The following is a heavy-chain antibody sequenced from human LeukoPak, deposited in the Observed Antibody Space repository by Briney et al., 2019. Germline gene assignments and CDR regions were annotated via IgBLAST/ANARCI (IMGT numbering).Heavy chain of an antibody. V-gene: IGHV4-34*01. CDR3: ARGDYGSGSYYSSGYSYYFDY. CDR2: INHSGST. J-gene: IGHJ4*02. CDR1: GFTFSSYW. D-gene: IGHD3-10*01. Sequence: GSLRLSCAASGFTFSSYWMSWIRQPPGKGLEWIGEINHSGSTNCNPSLKSRVTISVDTSKNQFSLKLSSVTAADTAVYYCARGDYGSGSYYSSGYSYYFDYWGQGTLVTVSS.